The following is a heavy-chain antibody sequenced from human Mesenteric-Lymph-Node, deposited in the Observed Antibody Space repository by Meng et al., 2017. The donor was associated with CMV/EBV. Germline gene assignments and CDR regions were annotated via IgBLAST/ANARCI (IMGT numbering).Heavy chain of an antibody. CDR2: ISDSGNSGGGT. CDR1: GFTFSNYA. CDR3: AKVTFGPPDY. V-gene: IGHV3-23*01. Sequence: GESLKISCVTSGFTFSNYAMSWVRQAPGKGLEWVSTISDSGNSGGGTYYIDSVKGRFTISRDNSKNTLYLQMSSLRVEDTAIYYCAKVTFGPPDYWGQGTLVTVSS. J-gene: IGHJ4*02. D-gene: IGHD2/OR15-2a*01.